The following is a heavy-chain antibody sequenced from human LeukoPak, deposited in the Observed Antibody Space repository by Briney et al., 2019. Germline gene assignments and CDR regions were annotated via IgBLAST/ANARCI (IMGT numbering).Heavy chain of an antibody. CDR1: GFTFSSYA. Sequence: GGSLRLSCAASGFTFSSYAMHWVRQAPGKGPEWVAVISYDGSNKYYADSVKGRFTISRDNSKNTLYLQMNSLRAEDTAVYYCARDGGYCSSTSCLTREFFDYWGQGTLVTVSS. V-gene: IGHV3-30*04. CDR2: ISYDGSNK. J-gene: IGHJ4*02. D-gene: IGHD2-2*01. CDR3: ARDGGYCSSTSCLTREFFDY.